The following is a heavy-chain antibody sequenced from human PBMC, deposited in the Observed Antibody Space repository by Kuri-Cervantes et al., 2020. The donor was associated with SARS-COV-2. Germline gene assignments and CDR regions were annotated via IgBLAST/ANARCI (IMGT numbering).Heavy chain of an antibody. CDR3: ARGGFLEWFLDY. CDR1: GFTFDDYA. V-gene: IGHV3-21*01. Sequence: GGSLRLSCAASGFTFDDYAMHWVRQAPGKGLEWVSSISSSSSYIYYADSVKGRFTISRDNAKNSLHLQMNSLRAEDTAVYYCARGGFLEWFLDYWGQGTLVTVSS. D-gene: IGHD3-3*01. J-gene: IGHJ4*02. CDR2: ISSSSSYI.